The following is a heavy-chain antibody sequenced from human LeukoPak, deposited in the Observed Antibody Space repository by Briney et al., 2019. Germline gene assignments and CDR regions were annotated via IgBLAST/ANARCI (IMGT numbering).Heavy chain of an antibody. V-gene: IGHV1-2*02. J-gene: IGHJ4*02. CDR2: INPNSGGT. D-gene: IGHD3-9*01. Sequence: GASVKVSCKASGYTFTGYYMHWVRQAPGQGLEWMGWINPNSGGTNYAQKFQGRVTMTRDTSISTAYMELSRLRSDDTAVYYCARGNVLRYFDWLWFSYWGQGTLVTVSS. CDR3: ARGNVLRYFDWLWFSY. CDR1: GYTFTGYY.